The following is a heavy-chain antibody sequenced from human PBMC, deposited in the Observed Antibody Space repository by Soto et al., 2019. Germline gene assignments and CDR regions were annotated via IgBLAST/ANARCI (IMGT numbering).Heavy chain of an antibody. CDR3: ARDGGLDYYGSGSTFDY. J-gene: IGHJ4*02. V-gene: IGHV1-18*01. CDR2: ISAYNGNT. Sequence: QVQLVQSGAEVKKPGASLKVSCKASGYTFTSYGISWVRQAPGQGLEWMGWISAYNGNTNYAQKLQGRVTMTTDTSTSTAYMELRSLRSDDPAVYYCARDGGLDYYGSGSTFDYWGQGTLVTVSS. CDR1: GYTFTSYG. D-gene: IGHD3-10*01.